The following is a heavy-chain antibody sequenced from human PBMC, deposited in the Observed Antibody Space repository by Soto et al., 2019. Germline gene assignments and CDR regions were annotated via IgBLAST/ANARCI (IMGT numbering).Heavy chain of an antibody. V-gene: IGHV4-59*01. CDR2: IYYSGST. Sequence: SSETLSLTCTVSGGSISSYYWSWIRQPPGKGLEWIGYIYYSGSTNYNPSLKSRVTISVDTSKNQFSLKLSSVTAADTAVYYCARDRAVYYDFWSGYYTGSEYYYGMDVWGQGTTVTVSS. CDR1: GGSISSYY. D-gene: IGHD3-3*01. J-gene: IGHJ6*02. CDR3: ARDRAVYYDFWSGYYTGSEYYYGMDV.